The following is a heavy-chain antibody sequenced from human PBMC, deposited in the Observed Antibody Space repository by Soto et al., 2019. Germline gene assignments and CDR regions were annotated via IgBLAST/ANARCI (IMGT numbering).Heavy chain of an antibody. D-gene: IGHD1-7*01. J-gene: IGHJ6*02. Sequence: SETLCLTYAVNGGSLSGYYWSWIRQSPGKGLEWIGEINHRGSSDYNPSLKSRVSISIDASKNHVTLELTSVTAADTAVYYCAMSDNRNSLYCVDFRGQGTSVSVS. V-gene: IGHV4-34*01. CDR3: AMSDNRNSLYCVDF. CDR2: INHRGSS. CDR1: GGSLSGYY.